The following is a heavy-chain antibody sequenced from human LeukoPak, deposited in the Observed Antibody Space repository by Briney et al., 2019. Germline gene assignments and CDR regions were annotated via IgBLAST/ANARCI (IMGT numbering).Heavy chain of an antibody. D-gene: IGHD3-3*01. CDR2: IYTSVST. CDR3: AKPYYDFWSGYTGALDI. V-gene: IGHV4-4*07. Sequence: SETLSLTCTVSGGSISSYYRSWIRQPAGPGLERSGRIYTSVSTNYNPSLKSRVTMSVDTSKNQFSLKLSSVTAADTAVYYCAKPYYDFWSGYTGALDIWGQGTMVTVSS. J-gene: IGHJ3*02. CDR1: GGSISSYY.